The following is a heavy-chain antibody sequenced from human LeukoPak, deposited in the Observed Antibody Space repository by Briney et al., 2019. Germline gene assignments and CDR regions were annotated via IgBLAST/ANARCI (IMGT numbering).Heavy chain of an antibody. D-gene: IGHD6-19*01. Sequence: GGSLRLSCAASGFTFDSYAMTWVRQAPGKGLEWVSTVNASGAGTYFADSVKGRFTISRDNSKNTLYLQMNYLRAEDTAVYYCANNGGVAVAGSFDNWGQGTLVTLSS. J-gene: IGHJ4*02. CDR1: GFTFDSYA. V-gene: IGHV3-23*01. CDR2: VNASGAGT. CDR3: ANNGGVAVAGSFDN.